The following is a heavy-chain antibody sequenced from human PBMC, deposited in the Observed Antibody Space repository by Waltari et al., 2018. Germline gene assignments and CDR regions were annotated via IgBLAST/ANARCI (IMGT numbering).Heavy chain of an antibody. CDR2: IYHSGST. J-gene: IGHJ5*02. D-gene: IGHD3-22*01. CDR1: GYSISSGYY. Sequence: QVQLQESGPGLVKPSETLSLTCAVSGYSISSGYYWGWLRQPPGKGLEWIGSIYHSGSTYYNPSLKSRVTISVDTSKNQFSLKLSSVTAADTAVYYCASPISSGYPWGQGTLVTVSS. V-gene: IGHV4-38-2*01. CDR3: ASPISSGYP.